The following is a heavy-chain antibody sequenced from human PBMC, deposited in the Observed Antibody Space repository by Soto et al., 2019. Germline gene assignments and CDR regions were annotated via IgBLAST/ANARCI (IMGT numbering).Heavy chain of an antibody. CDR1: GGTFSSYA. CDR2: IIPIFGTA. J-gene: IGHJ6*02. V-gene: IGHV1-69*13. D-gene: IGHD2-15*01. Sequence: ASVKVSCKASGGTFSSYAISWVRQAPGQGLEWMGGIIPIFGTANYAQKFQGRVTITADESTSTAYMELSSLRSEDTAVYYCARSGSEGAPPRYYYYYGMDVWGQGTTVTVSS. CDR3: ARSGSEGAPPRYYYYYGMDV.